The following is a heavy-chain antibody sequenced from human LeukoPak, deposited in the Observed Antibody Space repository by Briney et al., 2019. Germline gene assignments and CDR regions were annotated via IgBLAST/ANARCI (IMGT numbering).Heavy chain of an antibody. CDR2: IYTSGST. CDR1: GASISPYY. CDR3: ARDKEWGYSYVGGFDY. Sequence: PSGTLSLTCSVSGASISPYYWSWIRQPAGKGLEWIGRIYTSGSTNYNPSLKSRVAMSVDTSKNQFSLELSSVTAADTAVYYCARDKEWGYSYVGGFDYWGQGTLVTVSS. J-gene: IGHJ4*02. D-gene: IGHD5-18*01. V-gene: IGHV4-4*07.